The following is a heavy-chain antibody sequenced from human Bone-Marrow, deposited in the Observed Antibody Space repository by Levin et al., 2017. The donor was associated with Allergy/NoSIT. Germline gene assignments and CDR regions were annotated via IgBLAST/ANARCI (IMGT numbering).Heavy chain of an antibody. J-gene: IGHJ4*02. D-gene: IGHD3-22*01. V-gene: IGHV3-74*01. Sequence: GGSLRLSCAASGFTFSRFWMHWVRQAPGQGPVWVSRIYSDTSNTDYADSVKGRFTVSRDNAKNTLYLQMNSLRAEDTAVYYCVSDPMISGDYWGQGTLVTVSS. CDR2: IYSDTSNT. CDR3: VSDPMISGDY. CDR1: GFTFSRFW.